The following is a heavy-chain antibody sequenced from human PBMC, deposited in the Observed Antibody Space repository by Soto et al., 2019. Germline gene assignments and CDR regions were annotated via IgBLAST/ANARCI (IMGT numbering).Heavy chain of an antibody. J-gene: IGHJ4*02. V-gene: IGHV1-2*02. CDR2: INPNSGGT. Sequence: ASVKVSCKASGYTFTGYYMHWVRQAPGQGLEWMGWINPNSGGTNYAQKFQGRVTISVDTSKNQFSLKLTSVTAADTAMYYCARQLIYWGQGTLVTVSS. CDR3: ARQLIY. D-gene: IGHD6-13*01. CDR1: GYTFTGYY.